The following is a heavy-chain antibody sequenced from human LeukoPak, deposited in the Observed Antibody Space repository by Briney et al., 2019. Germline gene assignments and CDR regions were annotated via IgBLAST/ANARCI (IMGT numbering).Heavy chain of an antibody. D-gene: IGHD2-15*01. V-gene: IGHV1-2*02. J-gene: IGHJ4*02. CDR3: ARRSWGFLAIDY. CDR2: INPSSGGT. CDR1: GYTFTGYY. Sequence: ASVKVSCKASGYTFTGYYMHWVRQAPGQGLEWMGWINPSSGGTNYAQKFQGRVTMTRDTSISTAYMELSRLRSDDTAVYYRARRSWGFLAIDYWGQGTLVTVSS.